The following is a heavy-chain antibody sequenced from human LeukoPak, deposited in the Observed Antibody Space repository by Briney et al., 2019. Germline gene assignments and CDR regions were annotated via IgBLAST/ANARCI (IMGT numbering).Heavy chain of an antibody. Sequence: GGSLRLSCAASGFTFSSDAMSWGRHAPGKGPEWVSFISVSGGTTYYADSGKGRFTISRDNSKNTMYLQMNSLRADDTAVYYCVKDSNVDHDYLWGSYRSPFDFWGQGTLVSVSS. CDR1: GFTFSSDA. J-gene: IGHJ4*02. D-gene: IGHD3-16*02. CDR2: ISVSGGTT. V-gene: IGHV3-23*01. CDR3: VKDSNVDHDYLWGSYRSPFDF.